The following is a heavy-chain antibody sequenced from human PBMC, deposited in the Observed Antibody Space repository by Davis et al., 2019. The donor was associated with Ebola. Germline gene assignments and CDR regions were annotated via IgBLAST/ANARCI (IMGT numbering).Heavy chain of an antibody. D-gene: IGHD3-3*01. CDR2: INAGNGNT. J-gene: IGHJ6*02. V-gene: IGHV1-3*01. Sequence: AASVKVSCKASGYTFTSYAMHWVRQAPGQRLEWMGWINAGNGNTKYSQKFQGRVTMTRNTSISTAYMELSSLRSEDTAVYYCARSRGSLRVFGVVVYYYGMDVWGQGTTVTVSS. CDR3: ARSRGSLRVFGVVVYYYGMDV. CDR1: GYTFTSYA.